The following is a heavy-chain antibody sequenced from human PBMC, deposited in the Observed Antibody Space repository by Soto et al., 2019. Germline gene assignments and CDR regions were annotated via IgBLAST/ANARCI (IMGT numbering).Heavy chain of an antibody. CDR2: ISYDGSNK. J-gene: IGHJ4*02. V-gene: IGHV3-30*18. D-gene: IGHD6-6*01. CDR1: GFTFSSYG. CDR3: AKETTDYSSSSGTDPYYLDY. Sequence: PGGSLRLSCAASGFTFSSYGMHWVRQAPGKGLEWVAVISYDGSNKYYADSVKGRFTISRDNSKNTLYLQMNSLRAEDTAVYYCAKETTDYSSSSGTDPYYLDYWGQGTLVTVSS.